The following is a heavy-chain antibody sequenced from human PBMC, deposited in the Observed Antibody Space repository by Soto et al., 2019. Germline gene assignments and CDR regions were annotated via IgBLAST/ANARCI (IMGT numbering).Heavy chain of an antibody. V-gene: IGHV1-18*01. Sequence: QVQLVQSGAEVKKPGASVKVSCKASGYTFTSYGISWVRQAPGQGLEWMGWISAYNGNTNYAQKLQGRVTMTTDTSTSTAYMERRRLRSDDTAVYYCARVALGYCSGGSCYWFDPWGQGTLVTVSS. CDR2: ISAYNGNT. D-gene: IGHD2-15*01. CDR1: GYTFTSYG. J-gene: IGHJ5*02. CDR3: ARVALGYCSGGSCYWFDP.